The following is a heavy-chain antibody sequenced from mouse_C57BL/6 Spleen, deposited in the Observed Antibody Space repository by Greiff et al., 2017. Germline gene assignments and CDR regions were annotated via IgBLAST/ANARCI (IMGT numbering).Heavy chain of an antibody. J-gene: IGHJ2*01. CDR1: GYTFTSYW. CDR3: ARRGVTTVVDY. V-gene: IGHV1-52*01. CDR2: IDPSDSET. D-gene: IGHD1-1*01. Sequence: VQLQQPGAELVRPGSSVKLSCKASGYTFTSYWMHWVKQRPIQGLEWIGNIDPSDSETHYNQKFKDKATLTVDKSSSTAYMQLSSLTSEDSAVYYCARRGVTTVVDYWGQGTTLTVSS.